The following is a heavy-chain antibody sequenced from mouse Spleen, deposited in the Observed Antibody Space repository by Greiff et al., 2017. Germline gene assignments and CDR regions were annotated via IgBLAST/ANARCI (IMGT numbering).Heavy chain of an antibody. CDR2: IDPSDSYT. Sequence: QVHVKQPGAELVRPGTSVKLSCKASGYTFTSYWMHWVKQRPGQGLEWIGVIDPSDSYTNYNQKFKGKATLTVDTSSSTAYMQLSSLTSEDSAVYYCASNSGAYWGQGTLVTVSA. D-gene: IGHD3-1*01. V-gene: IGHV1-59*01. J-gene: IGHJ3*01. CDR1: GYTFTSYW. CDR3: ASNSGAY.